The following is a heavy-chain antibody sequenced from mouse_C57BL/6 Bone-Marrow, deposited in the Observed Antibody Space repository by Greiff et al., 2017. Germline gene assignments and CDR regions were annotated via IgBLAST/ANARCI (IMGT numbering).Heavy chain of an antibody. CDR1: GYTFTDYE. CDR3: TRDDYVYYYAMDY. Sequence: VQRVESGAELVRPGASVTLSCKASGYTFTDYEMHWVKQTPVHGLEWIGALDPETGGTAYNQKFKGKAILTADKSSSTAYKELRSLTSEDSAVYYCTRDDYVYYYAMDYWGQRASVTVSS. D-gene: IGHD2-4*01. V-gene: IGHV1-15*01. CDR2: LDPETGGT. J-gene: IGHJ4*01.